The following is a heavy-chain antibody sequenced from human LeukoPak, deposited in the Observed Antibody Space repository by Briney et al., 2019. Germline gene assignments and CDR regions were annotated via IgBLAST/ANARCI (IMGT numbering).Heavy chain of an antibody. D-gene: IGHD2-2*02. Sequence: GESLKISCKGSGYSFTSYWIGRVRQMPGKGLEWMGIIYPGDSDTRYSPSSQGQVTISADKSISTAYLQWSSLKASDTAMYYCARFLSVPAAIGDYNWFDPWGQGTLVTVSS. CDR3: ARFLSVPAAIGDYNWFDP. J-gene: IGHJ5*02. CDR1: GYSFTSYW. V-gene: IGHV5-51*01. CDR2: IYPGDSDT.